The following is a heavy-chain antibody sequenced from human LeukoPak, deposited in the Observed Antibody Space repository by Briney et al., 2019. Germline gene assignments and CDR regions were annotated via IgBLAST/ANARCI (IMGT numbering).Heavy chain of an antibody. D-gene: IGHD2-2*01. V-gene: IGHV3-7*01. J-gene: IGHJ5*02. CDR3: ASADGGSVCSRTSCYEDP. Sequence: GGSLRLSCAASGFTFSSYWMSWVRQAPGKGLEWVANIRQDGSEKYYVDSVKGRFTISRDNAKNSLSLQINSPTAEETTAHYCASADGGSVCSRTSCYEDPWGQGHLVTVSS. CDR2: IRQDGSEK. CDR1: GFTFSSYW.